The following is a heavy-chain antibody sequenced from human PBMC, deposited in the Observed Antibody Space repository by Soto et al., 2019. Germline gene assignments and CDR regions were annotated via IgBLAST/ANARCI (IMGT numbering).Heavy chain of an antibody. CDR2: IYYSGST. J-gene: IGHJ5*02. D-gene: IGHD4-17*01. CDR1: GGSISSGGYY. Sequence: PSETLSLTCTVSGGSISSGGYYWSWIRQHPGKGLEWIGYIYYSGSTYYNPSLKSRVTISVDTSKNQFSLKLSSVTAADTAVYYCARDIYGDYDTRWFDPWGQGTLVTVSS. V-gene: IGHV4-31*03. CDR3: ARDIYGDYDTRWFDP.